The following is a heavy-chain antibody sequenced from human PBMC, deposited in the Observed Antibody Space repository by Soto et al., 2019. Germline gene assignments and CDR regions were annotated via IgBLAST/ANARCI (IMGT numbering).Heavy chain of an antibody. Sequence: EVQLLESGGGLVQPGGSLRLSCTASGFTFSSFGMSWVRQAPGKGLEWVSSLSGDGTTTYYVDSVKGRFTISRDNSKNTLSLQMNSLTTEDTAVYYCAKDITFDGSAYNYWGQGILVTVSS. D-gene: IGHD3-22*01. CDR2: LSGDGTTT. J-gene: IGHJ4*02. V-gene: IGHV3-23*01. CDR1: GFTFSSFG. CDR3: AKDITFDGSAYNY.